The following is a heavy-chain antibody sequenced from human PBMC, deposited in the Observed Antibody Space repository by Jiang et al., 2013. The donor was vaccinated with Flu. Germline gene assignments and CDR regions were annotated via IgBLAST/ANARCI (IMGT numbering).Heavy chain of an antibody. CDR3: ARGLYSFWSGYYKGGFDP. V-gene: IGHV1-8*01. Sequence: VKVSCKASGYTFTSYDINWVRQATGQGLEWMGWMNPNSGNTGYAQKFQGRVTMTRNTSISTAYMELSSLRSEDTAVYYCARGLYSFWSGYYKGGFDPWGQGTLVTVSS. D-gene: IGHD3-3*01. CDR2: MNPNSGNT. CDR1: GYTFTSYD. J-gene: IGHJ5*02.